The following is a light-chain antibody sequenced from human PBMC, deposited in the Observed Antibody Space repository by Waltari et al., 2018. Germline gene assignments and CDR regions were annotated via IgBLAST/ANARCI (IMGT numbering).Light chain of an antibody. CDR2: KDS. Sequence: SYELTQSPSLSVSPGQTARITCSGDALPNQYAYWYQQKLGQAPVLVMYKDSERPSRIPERFSGSSSGTTVTLTITAVQAEDEADYYCHSADNSNSYQVFGGGTKLTVL. CDR1: ALPNQY. J-gene: IGLJ2*01. V-gene: IGLV3-25*03. CDR3: HSADNSNSYQV.